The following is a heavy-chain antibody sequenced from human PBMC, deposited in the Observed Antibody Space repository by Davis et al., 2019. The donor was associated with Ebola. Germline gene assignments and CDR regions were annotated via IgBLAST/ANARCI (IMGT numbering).Heavy chain of an antibody. CDR3: ARGWLRTGLDY. Sequence: HSQTLSLTCAISGDNVSVYTYGWNWIRQSPSRGLEWLGRTYYMSKWYDGYAESVKSRINISPDTAKNQFSLQLNSVTPEDTAVYYCARGWLRTGLDYWGQGTLVTVSS. J-gene: IGHJ4*02. CDR2: TYYMSKWYD. D-gene: IGHD5-12*01. V-gene: IGHV6-1*01. CDR1: GDNVSVYTYG.